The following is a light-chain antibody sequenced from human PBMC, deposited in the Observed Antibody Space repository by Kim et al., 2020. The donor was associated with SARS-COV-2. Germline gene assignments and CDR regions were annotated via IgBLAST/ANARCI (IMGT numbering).Light chain of an antibody. CDR3: NSRDSGDKVI. CDR1: SLRSYY. CDR2: GKN. V-gene: IGLV3-19*01. Sequence: SSELTQDPDVSVALGQTVRITCQGDSLRSYYATWYQQKPGQAPILVIYGKNNRPSGIPDRFSGSSSGNTASLTITGAQAEDEADYYCNSRDSGDKVIFGGGTKLTGL. J-gene: IGLJ2*01.